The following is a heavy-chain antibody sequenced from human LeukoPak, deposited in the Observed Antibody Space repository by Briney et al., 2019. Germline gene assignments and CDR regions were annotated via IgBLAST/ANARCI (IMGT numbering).Heavy chain of an antibody. CDR1: GYSFTSYW. J-gene: IGHJ3*02. V-gene: IGHV5-51*01. Sequence: KHGESLKTSCKGSGYSFTSYWIGWVRQMPGKGLEWMGIIYPGDSDTRYSPSFQGQVTISADKSISTAYLQWSSLKASDTAMYYCAKEARYSYNCDAFDIWGQGTMVTVSS. CDR3: AKEARYSYNCDAFDI. D-gene: IGHD5-18*01. CDR2: IYPGDSDT.